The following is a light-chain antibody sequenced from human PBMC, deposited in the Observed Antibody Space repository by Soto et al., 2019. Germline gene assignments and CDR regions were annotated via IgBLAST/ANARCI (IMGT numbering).Light chain of an antibody. V-gene: IGLV2-23*02. J-gene: IGLJ3*02. CDR3: CSYAGNSGV. CDR1: SSDVGSYNF. Sequence: QSALTQPASVSGSPGQSIIISCTGTSSDVGSYNFVSWYQQHPGKAPKLMIYEVSKRPSGVSNRFSGSKSGNTASLTISWLQPEDEADYYCCSYAGNSGVFGGGTKLTVL. CDR2: EVS.